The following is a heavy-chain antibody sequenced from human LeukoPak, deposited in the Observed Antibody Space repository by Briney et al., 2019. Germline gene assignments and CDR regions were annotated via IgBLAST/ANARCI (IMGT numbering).Heavy chain of an antibody. V-gene: IGHV3-30-3*01. J-gene: IGHJ4*02. CDR1: GFTFSSYA. CDR2: ISYDGSNK. Sequence: PGGSLRLSCAASGFTFSSYAMHWVRQAPGKGLEWVAVISYDGSNKYYADSVKGRFTISRDNSKNTLYLQMNSLRAEDTVVYYCARDRTPGRATDYFDYWGQGTLVTVSS. D-gene: IGHD1-26*01. CDR3: ARDRTPGRATDYFDY.